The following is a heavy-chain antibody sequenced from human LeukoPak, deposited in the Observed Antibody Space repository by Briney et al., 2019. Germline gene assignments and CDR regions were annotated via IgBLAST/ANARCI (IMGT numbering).Heavy chain of an antibody. D-gene: IGHD6-13*01. J-gene: IGHJ4*02. V-gene: IGHV4-34*01. CDR1: GGSFSGYY. CDR3: ARLEPYSSTSH. Sequence: SETLSLTCAVYGGSFSGYYWSWIRQPPGKGLEWIGEINHSGSTNYNPSLKSRVTISVDTSKNQFSLKLSSVTAADMAVYYCARLEPYSSTSHWGQGTLVTVSS. CDR2: INHSGST.